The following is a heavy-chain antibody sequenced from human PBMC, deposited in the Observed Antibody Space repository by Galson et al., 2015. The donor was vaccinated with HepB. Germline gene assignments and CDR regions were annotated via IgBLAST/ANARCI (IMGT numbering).Heavy chain of an antibody. D-gene: IGHD6-13*01. Sequence: CAISGDSVSSNSAAWNWIRQSPSRGLEWLGRTYYRSKWYNDYAVSVKSRITINPDTSKNQFSLQLNSVTPEDTAVYYCARVLSIAAAGTGFDYWGQGTLVTVSS. CDR2: TYYRSKWYN. J-gene: IGHJ4*02. CDR3: ARVLSIAAAGTGFDY. CDR1: GDSVSSNSAA. V-gene: IGHV6-1*01.